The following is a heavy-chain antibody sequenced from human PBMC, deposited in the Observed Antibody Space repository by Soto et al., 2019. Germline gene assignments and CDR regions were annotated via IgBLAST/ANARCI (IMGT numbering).Heavy chain of an antibody. D-gene: IGHD3-10*01. CDR3: ARGHRTVVFGIIRPYYGMDV. J-gene: IGHJ6*02. Sequence: QVQLQQWGAGLLKPSETLSLTCAVYGGSFSGHYWNWIRQPPGKGLEWIGEIYDSGRTNYHPSLKRRVTISVDPSKNQFSLKWTSVTAADTAVDYCARGHRTVVFGIIRPYYGMDVWGQGTTVTVSS. CDR2: IYDSGRT. CDR1: GGSFSGHY. V-gene: IGHV4-34*01.